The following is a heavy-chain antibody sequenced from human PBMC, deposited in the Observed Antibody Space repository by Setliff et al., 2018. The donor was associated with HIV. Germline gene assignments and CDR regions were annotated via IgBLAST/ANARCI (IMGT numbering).Heavy chain of an antibody. V-gene: IGHV1-2*02. D-gene: IGHD3-22*01. Sequence: ASVKVSCKASGYRFTDYYMHWVRQAPGQGLEWMGWINLNSGHTNYAEKFQGRVTMTRNMSIRTAYMDLSGLRSDDTAVYYCARDRITMIVRWFDPWGQGTLVTVSS. J-gene: IGHJ5*02. CDR2: INLNSGHT. CDR3: ARDRITMIVRWFDP. CDR1: GYRFTDYY.